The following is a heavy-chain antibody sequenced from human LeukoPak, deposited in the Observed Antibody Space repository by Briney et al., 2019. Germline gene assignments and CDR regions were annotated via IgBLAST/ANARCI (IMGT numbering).Heavy chain of an antibody. V-gene: IGHV1-69*13. J-gene: IGHJ3*02. CDR3: ATLSFGDAFDI. CDR1: GCTFSSYA. D-gene: IGHD3-16*01. Sequence: SVRVSCKASGCTFSSYAISWVRQAPGQGLEWMGGIIPIFGTANYAQKFQGRVTITADESTSTAYMELSRLRSDDTAVYYCATLSFGDAFDIWGQGTMVTVSS. CDR2: IIPIFGTA.